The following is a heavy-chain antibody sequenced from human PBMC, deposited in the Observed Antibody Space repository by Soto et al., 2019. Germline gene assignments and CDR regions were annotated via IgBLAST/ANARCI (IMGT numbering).Heavy chain of an antibody. CDR3: AKGHSSGWYYFDY. D-gene: IGHD6-19*01. CDR1: GFTFSSYG. Sequence: GGSLRLSCATSGFTFSSYGMHWVRQAPGKGLEWVAVISYDGSNKYYADSVKGRFTISRDNSKNTLYLQMNSLRAEDTAVYYCAKGHSSGWYYFDYCGQGTLVTVYS. CDR2: ISYDGSNK. J-gene: IGHJ4*02. V-gene: IGHV3-30*18.